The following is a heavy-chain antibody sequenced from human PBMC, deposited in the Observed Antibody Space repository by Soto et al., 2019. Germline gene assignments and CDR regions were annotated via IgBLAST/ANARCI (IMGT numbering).Heavy chain of an antibody. CDR3: AKERVVGAARPYYFDY. CDR2: ISYDGSNK. J-gene: IGHJ4*02. V-gene: IGHV3-30*18. CDR1: GFTFSSYG. Sequence: PGGSLRLSCAASGFTFSSYGMHWVRQAPGKGLEWVAVISYDGSNKYYADSVKGRFTISRDNSKNTLYLQMNSLRAEDTAVYYCAKERVVGAARPYYFDYWGQGTLVTVSS. D-gene: IGHD1-26*01.